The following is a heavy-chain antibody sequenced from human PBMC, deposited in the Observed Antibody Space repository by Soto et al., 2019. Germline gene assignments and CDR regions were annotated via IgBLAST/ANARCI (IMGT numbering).Heavy chain of an antibody. V-gene: IGHV3-30*18. D-gene: IGHD3-22*01. CDR3: AKEWVYDTSGWSFDY. CDR1: GFPFSSYC. J-gene: IGHJ4*02. CDR2: ISDDGSNK. Sequence: GGSLRLSCAASGFPFSSYCMHWVRQAPGKGLEWVAVISDDGSNKYYADSLKGRFTISRDNSKNTLYLQMNSLRAEDTAVYYCAKEWVYDTSGWSFDYWGQGTLVTVSS.